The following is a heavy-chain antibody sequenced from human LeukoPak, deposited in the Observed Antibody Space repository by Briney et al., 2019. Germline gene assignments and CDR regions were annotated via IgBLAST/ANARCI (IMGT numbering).Heavy chain of an antibody. CDR1: GYTFTGYY. D-gene: IGHD3-22*01. J-gene: IGHJ4*02. V-gene: IGHV1-2*02. CDR2: INPNSGGT. Sequence: ASVKVSCKASGYTFTGYYMHWVRQAPGQGLEWMGWINPNSGGTNYAQKFQGRVTMTRDTSISTAYMELSRLRSDDTAVYYCARGDYYDSSGQDYWGQGTLVTVSS. CDR3: ARGDYYDSSGQDY.